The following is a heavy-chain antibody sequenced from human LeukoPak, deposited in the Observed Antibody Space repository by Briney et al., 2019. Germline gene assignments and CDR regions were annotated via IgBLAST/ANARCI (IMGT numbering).Heavy chain of an antibody. CDR2: ISWDGGST. V-gene: IGHV3-43*01. D-gene: IGHD6-6*01. J-gene: IGHJ6*03. Sequence: PGGSLRLSCAASGFTFDDYTMHWVRQAPGKGLEWVSLISWDGGSTYYADSVKGRFTISRDNSKNSLYLQMNSLRTEDTALYYCAKDFVEAARRTGYYYYYMDVWGKGTTVTVSS. CDR1: GFTFDDYT. CDR3: AKDFVEAARRTGYYYYYMDV.